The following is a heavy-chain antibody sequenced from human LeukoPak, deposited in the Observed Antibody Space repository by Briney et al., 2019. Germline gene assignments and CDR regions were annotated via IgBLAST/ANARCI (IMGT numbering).Heavy chain of an antibody. V-gene: IGHV3-21*04. Sequence: AGGSLRLSCAASGFTFRTYRMNWVRQAPGKGLEWVSSISSSSNYIYHADSVKGRFTISRDNAKNTLYLQMNSLRAEDTAVYYCAKDTGTYYYDSSGYFYWGQGTLVTVSS. CDR2: ISSSSNYI. CDR1: GFTFRTYR. J-gene: IGHJ4*02. CDR3: AKDTGTYYYDSSGYFY. D-gene: IGHD3-22*01.